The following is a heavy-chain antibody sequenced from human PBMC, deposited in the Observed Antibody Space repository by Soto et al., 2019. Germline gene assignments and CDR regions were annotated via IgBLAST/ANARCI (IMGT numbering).Heavy chain of an antibody. CDR3: ARGDSSSWYYYYYGMDV. D-gene: IGHD6-13*01. J-gene: IGHJ6*02. V-gene: IGHV4-34*01. CDR1: GGSFSGYY. Sequence: SETLSLTCAVYGGSFSGYYWGWIRQPPGKGLEWIGEINHSGSTNYNPSLKSRGTISVDTSKNQFSLKLSAVTAADTAVYYCARGDSSSWYYYYYGMDVWGQGTTVTVSS. CDR2: INHSGST.